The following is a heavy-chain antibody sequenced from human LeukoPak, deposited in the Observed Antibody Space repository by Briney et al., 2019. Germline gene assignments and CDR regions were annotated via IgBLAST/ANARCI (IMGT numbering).Heavy chain of an antibody. CDR2: ISGSGGST. Sequence: GGSLRLSCAASGFTFSSYAMSWVRQAPGKGLEWVSAISGSGGSTYYADSVKGRFTISRDNSKNTLYLQMNSLRAEDTAVYYCARDGTYYSSGWSGFDYWGQGTLVTVSS. CDR3: ARDGTYYSSGWSGFDY. CDR1: GFTFSSYA. V-gene: IGHV3-23*01. D-gene: IGHD6-13*01. J-gene: IGHJ4*02.